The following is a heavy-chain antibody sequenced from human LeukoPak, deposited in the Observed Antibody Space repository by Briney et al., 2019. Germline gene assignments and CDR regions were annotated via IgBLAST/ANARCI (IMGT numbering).Heavy chain of an antibody. J-gene: IGHJ4*02. CDR2: ISAYNGNT. CDR1: GYTFTSYG. V-gene: IGHV1-18*01. Sequence: GASVKVSCKASGYTFTSYGISWVRPAPGQGLEWMGWISAYNGNTNYAQKLQGRVTMTTDTSTSTAYMELRSLRSDDTAVYYCAREQSYYDFWSGSLKDYWGQGTLVTVSS. CDR3: AREQSYYDFWSGSLKDY. D-gene: IGHD3-3*01.